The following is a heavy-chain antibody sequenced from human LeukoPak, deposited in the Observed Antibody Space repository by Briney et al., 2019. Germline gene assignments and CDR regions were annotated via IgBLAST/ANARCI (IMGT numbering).Heavy chain of an antibody. CDR1: GGTFNRYS. J-gene: IGHJ4*02. CDR3: ARGSSSWYYFDY. D-gene: IGHD6-13*01. CDR2: ISAYNGNT. Sequence: ASVKVSCKASGGTFNRYSISWVRQAPGQGLEWMGWISAYNGNTNYAQKLQGRVTMTTDTSTSTAYMELRSLRSDDTAVYYCARGSSSWYYFDYWGQGTLVTVSS. V-gene: IGHV1-18*01.